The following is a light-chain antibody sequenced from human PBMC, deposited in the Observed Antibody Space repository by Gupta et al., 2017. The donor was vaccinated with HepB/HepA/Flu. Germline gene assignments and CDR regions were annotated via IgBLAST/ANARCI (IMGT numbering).Light chain of an antibody. Sequence: EIEVTQSTVTLSVSPGERATLLCRTSQNVDKNIAWYQQKPGQPPRLLIYDASTRATGVSARFSGSGFGTDFTLTVSSRQSEDSAVYYCQQYEHWPPYTFGQGTKLEIK. CDR1: QNVDKN. V-gene: IGKV3-15*01. J-gene: IGKJ2*01. CDR2: DAS. CDR3: QQYEHWPPYT.